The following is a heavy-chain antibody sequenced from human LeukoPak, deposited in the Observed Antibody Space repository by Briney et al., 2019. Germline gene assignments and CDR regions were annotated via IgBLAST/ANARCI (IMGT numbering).Heavy chain of an antibody. CDR1: GFTFSSFA. CDR3: AKGWDLEY. V-gene: IGHV3-23*01. Sequence: GGSLRLSCAASGFTFSSFAMTWVRQAPGKGLEWVSAISGSGGSTFFAASVRGRFTISRENSKNTFYLQMNSLRAEDTAVYYCAKGWDLEYWGQGILVTVSS. D-gene: IGHD1-26*01. CDR2: ISGSGGST. J-gene: IGHJ4*02.